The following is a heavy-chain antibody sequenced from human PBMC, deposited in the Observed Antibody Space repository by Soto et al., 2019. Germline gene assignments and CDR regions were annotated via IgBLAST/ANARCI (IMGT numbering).Heavy chain of an antibody. CDR1: GFTFSSYS. V-gene: IGHV3-48*01. CDR2: ISSTGSTI. J-gene: IGHJ4*02. D-gene: IGHD2-15*01. CDR3: ATCLGYCSGGTCYCSYFDF. Sequence: GGSLRLSCAASGFTFSSYSMNWVRQAPGKGLEWVSYISSTGSTIYYADSVKGRFTISRDNARNSLYLQMNSLRAEDTAVYYCATCLGYCSGGTCYCSYFDFWGQGTLVTVSS.